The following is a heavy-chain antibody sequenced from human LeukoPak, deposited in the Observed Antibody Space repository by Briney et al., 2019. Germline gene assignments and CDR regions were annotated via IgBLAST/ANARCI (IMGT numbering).Heavy chain of an antibody. CDR2: INHSGST. CDR1: GGSFSGYY. Sequence: SETLSLTCAVYGGSFSGYYWSWIRQPPGKGLEWVGEINHSGSTNYNPSLKSRVTISVDTSKNQFSLKLSSVTAADTAVYYCARGRSKWLVAAFDIWGQGTMVTVSS. V-gene: IGHV4-34*01. D-gene: IGHD6-19*01. J-gene: IGHJ3*02. CDR3: ARGRSKWLVAAFDI.